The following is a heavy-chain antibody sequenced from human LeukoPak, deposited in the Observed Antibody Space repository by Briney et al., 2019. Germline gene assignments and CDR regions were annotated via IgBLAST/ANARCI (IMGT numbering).Heavy chain of an antibody. Sequence: AGSLRLSCAASGFTFSSYEMNWVRQAPGKGLEWVSYISSSGSTIYYADSVKGRFTISRDNAKNSLYLQMNILRAEDTAVYYCARDAYSGYDFDYWGQGTLVTVSS. CDR1: GFTFSSYE. J-gene: IGHJ4*02. CDR2: ISSSGSTI. V-gene: IGHV3-48*03. D-gene: IGHD5-12*01. CDR3: ARDAYSGYDFDY.